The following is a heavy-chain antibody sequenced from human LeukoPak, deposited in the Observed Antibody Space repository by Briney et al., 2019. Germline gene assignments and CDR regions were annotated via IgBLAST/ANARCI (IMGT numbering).Heavy chain of an antibody. D-gene: IGHD2-2*01. Sequence: GVSLRLSCAASGFTFSSYAMSWVRQAPGEGLEWVSAISGSGGSTYYADSVKGRFTISRDNSKNTLYLQMNSLRAEDTAVYYCAKESKNIVVVPNYYYYYGMDVWGQGTTVTVSS. CDR3: AKESKNIVVVPNYYYYYGMDV. J-gene: IGHJ6*02. V-gene: IGHV3-23*01. CDR1: GFTFSSYA. CDR2: ISGSGGST.